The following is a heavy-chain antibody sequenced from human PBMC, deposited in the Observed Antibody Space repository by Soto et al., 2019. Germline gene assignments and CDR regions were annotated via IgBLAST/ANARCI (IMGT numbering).Heavy chain of an antibody. CDR2: INAGNGNT. CDR3: ATPQDYDGCLDS. J-gene: IGHJ4*02. Sequence: ASVMVSCKASGYTFTNYGISWVRQAPGQRLEWMGWINAGNGNTKYAQKFQGRLTITRDTPGNTAYLELNSLISEDTAVYYCATPQDYDGCLDSWGQGTLVTVS. V-gene: IGHV1-3*01. CDR1: GYTFTNYG. D-gene: IGHD3-22*01.